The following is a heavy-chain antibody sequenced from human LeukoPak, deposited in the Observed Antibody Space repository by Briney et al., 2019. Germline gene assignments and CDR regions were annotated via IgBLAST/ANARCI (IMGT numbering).Heavy chain of an antibody. Sequence: GASVKVSCKASGYTFTSYGISWVRQAPGQGLEWMGWISAYNGNTNYAQKLQGRVTMTTDTSTSTAYMELRSLRSDDTAVYYCARLLGGKKNYYYYYMDVWGKGTTVTVSS. V-gene: IGHV1-18*01. D-gene: IGHD3-3*01. J-gene: IGHJ6*03. CDR1: GYTFTSYG. CDR3: ARLLGGKKNYYYYYMDV. CDR2: ISAYNGNT.